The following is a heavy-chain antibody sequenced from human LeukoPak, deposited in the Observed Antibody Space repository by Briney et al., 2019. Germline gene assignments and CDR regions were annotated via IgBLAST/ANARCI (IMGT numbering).Heavy chain of an antibody. CDR1: GGSISSYY. Sequence: PSETLSLTCTVSGGSISSYYWSWIRQPPGKGLEWIGYIYYIGSTYYNPSLKSRVTLSVDSSKNQFSLKLSSVTAADTAVYYCARMGWSPYYFDYWGQGTLVTVSS. CDR3: ARMGWSPYYFDY. V-gene: IGHV4-59*08. CDR2: IYYIGST. J-gene: IGHJ4*02.